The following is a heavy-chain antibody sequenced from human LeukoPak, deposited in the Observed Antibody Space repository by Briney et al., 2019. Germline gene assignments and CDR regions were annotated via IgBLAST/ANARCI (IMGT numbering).Heavy chain of an antibody. D-gene: IGHD3-10*01. J-gene: IGHJ5*02. CDR2: INPNSGGT. V-gene: IGHV1-2*02. CDR3: ARDGSGINWFDP. CDR1: GYTFTSYG. Sequence: ASVKVSCKASGYTFTSYGISWVRQAPGQGLEWMGWINPNSGGTNYAQKFQGRVTMTRDTSISTAYMELSRLRSDDTAVYYCARDGSGINWFDPWGQGTLVTVSS.